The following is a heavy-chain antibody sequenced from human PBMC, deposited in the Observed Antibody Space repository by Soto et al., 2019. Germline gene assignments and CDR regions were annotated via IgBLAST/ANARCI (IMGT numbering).Heavy chain of an antibody. J-gene: IGHJ6*02. Sequence: QVQLVQSGAEVKKPGTSVKVSCKASGYTFTSYDINWVRQATGQGLEWMGRMNPNSGITGYAQKFQGRVTMXXNXSXXTAYMELSSLRSEDTAVYYCARVSSSWLYYYGMDVWGQGTTVTVSS. V-gene: IGHV1-8*01. CDR1: GYTFTSYD. CDR3: ARVSSSWLYYYGMDV. CDR2: MNPNSGIT. D-gene: IGHD6-13*01.